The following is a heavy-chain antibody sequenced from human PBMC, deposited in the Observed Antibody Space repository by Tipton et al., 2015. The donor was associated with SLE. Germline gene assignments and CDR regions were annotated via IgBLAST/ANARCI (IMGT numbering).Heavy chain of an antibody. V-gene: IGHV3-74*03. CDR2: IYSDGSST. CDR3: ARDGFLEWFNY. Sequence: SLRLSCEAFGFTFSTYWMHWVRQGPGKGLVWVSRIYSDGSSTKYADSVKGRFTISRDNAKNSLYLQMNSLRAEDTAVYYCARDGFLEWFNYWGQGTLVTVSS. D-gene: IGHD3-3*01. J-gene: IGHJ4*02. CDR1: GFTFSTYW.